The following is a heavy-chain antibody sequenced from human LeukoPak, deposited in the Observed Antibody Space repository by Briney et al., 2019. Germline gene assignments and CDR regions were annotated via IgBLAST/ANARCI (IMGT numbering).Heavy chain of an antibody. CDR1: GFTFDDYA. D-gene: IGHD6-19*01. V-gene: IGHV3-9*01. Sequence: TGGSLRLSCAASGFTFDDYAMHWVRQAPGKGLEWVSGISWNSGSIGYADSVKGRFTISRDNAKNSLYLQMNSLRAEDTALYYCAKDFGCSSGWYPGFDYWGQGTLVTVSS. CDR2: ISWNSGSI. CDR3: AKDFGCSSGWYPGFDY. J-gene: IGHJ4*02.